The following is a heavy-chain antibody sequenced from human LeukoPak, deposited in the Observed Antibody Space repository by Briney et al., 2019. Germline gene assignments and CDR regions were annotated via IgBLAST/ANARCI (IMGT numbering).Heavy chain of an antibody. Sequence: ASVKVSCKASGGTFSSYAISWVRQAPGQGLEWMGGIIPIFGTANYAQKFQGRVTITTDESTSTAYMELSSLRSEDTAVYYCARDVDGGATGWFDPWGQGTLVTVSS. CDR2: IIPIFGTA. D-gene: IGHD1-26*01. CDR3: ARDVDGGATGWFDP. CDR1: GGTFSSYA. J-gene: IGHJ5*02. V-gene: IGHV1-69*05.